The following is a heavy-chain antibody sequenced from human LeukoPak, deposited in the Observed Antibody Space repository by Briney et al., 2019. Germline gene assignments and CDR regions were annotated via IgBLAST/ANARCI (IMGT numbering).Heavy chain of an antibody. CDR2: IYSGGDT. D-gene: IGHD3-9*01. CDR1: GFTVSSNY. J-gene: IGHJ4*02. V-gene: IGHV3-66*01. CDR3: ASLDILTGSVGY. Sequence: QPGGSLRLSCAASGFTVSSNYMSWVRQAPGKGLEWVSVIYSGGDTYYADSVRGRFTISRDNSKNTLYLQMNSLRAEDTAVYYCASLDILTGSVGYWGQGTLVTVSS.